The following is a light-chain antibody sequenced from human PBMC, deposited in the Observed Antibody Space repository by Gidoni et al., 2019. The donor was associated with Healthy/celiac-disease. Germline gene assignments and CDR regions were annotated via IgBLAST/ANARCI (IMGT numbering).Light chain of an antibody. CDR3: QQYGSSPLT. J-gene: IGKJ4*01. Sequence: EIALTQSPATLSLSPGERATLSCGHSHSVSSSYLAWYQQKPGLAPRLLIYDASSMATGIPYRFSGSGSGTDFTLTISSLEPEDFAMYYCQQYGSSPLTFGGGTKVEIK. V-gene: IGKV3D-20*01. CDR1: HSVSSSY. CDR2: DAS.